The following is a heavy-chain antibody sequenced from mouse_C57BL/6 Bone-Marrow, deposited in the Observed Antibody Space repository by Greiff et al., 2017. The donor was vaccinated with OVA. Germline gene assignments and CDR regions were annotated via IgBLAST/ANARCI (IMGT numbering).Heavy chain of an antibody. D-gene: IGHD1-1*02. CDR1: GYKFISYW. CDR2: IYPGNSDT. CDR3: TSTGEYFGSSFFAY. V-gene: IGHV1-5*01. Sequence: VHVKQSGPVLARPGASVKISCKTSGYKFISYWMHWVKQRPGQGLEWIGAIYPGNSDTSNNQKFKGKAKLTAVTTTSTAYMEISILTNEDSAVYICTSTGEYFGSSFFAYWGQGTLVTVSA. J-gene: IGHJ3*01.